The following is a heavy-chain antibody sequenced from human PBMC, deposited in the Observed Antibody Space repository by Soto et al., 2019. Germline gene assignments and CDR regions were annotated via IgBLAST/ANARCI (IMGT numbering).Heavy chain of an antibody. CDR1: GFTFSDSG. CDR2: VNNDGRNT. CDR3: AKDAGNEESLFDY. V-gene: IGHV3-23*01. Sequence: VQLLESGGDLVQSGGSLRLSCEASGFTFSDSGMSWVRQIPGKGLEWVSTVNNDGRNTHYADSVEGRFTISRDNSKNTLYLQMGSLRAEDTAIYYCAKDAGNEESLFDYWGQGTLVTVSS. J-gene: IGHJ4*02.